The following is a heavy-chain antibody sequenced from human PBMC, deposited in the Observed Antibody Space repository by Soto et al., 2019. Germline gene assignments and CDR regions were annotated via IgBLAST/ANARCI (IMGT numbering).Heavy chain of an antibody. J-gene: IGHJ6*02. D-gene: IGHD3-3*01. CDR1: GGSISSSSYF. CDR2: IYYSGST. V-gene: IGHV4-39*01. CDR3: ARAPRITIFGVVPAGMDV. Sequence: SETLSLTCSVSGGSISSSSYFWGWIRRPPGKGLEWIGSIYYSGSTYYNPSLKSRVTVSVDTSKNQFSLKLSSVTAADTAVYYCARAPRITIFGVVPAGMDVWGQGTTVTVSS.